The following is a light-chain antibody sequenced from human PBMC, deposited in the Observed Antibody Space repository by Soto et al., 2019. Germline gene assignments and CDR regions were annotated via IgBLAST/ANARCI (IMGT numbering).Light chain of an antibody. CDR2: GNS. Sequence: QSALTQPPSVSGAPGQRVTISCTGSSSNIGAGYDVHWYQQLPGTAPKLLIYGNSNRPSGVPDRFSGSKSGTSASLAITGLQAEDEADYYCQSYDSSLSGWVFRGGTKVTVL. V-gene: IGLV1-40*01. CDR1: SSNIGAGYD. CDR3: QSYDSSLSGWV. J-gene: IGLJ3*02.